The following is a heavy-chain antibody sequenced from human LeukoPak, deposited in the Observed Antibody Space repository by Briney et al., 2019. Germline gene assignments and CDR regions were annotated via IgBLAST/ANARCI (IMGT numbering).Heavy chain of an antibody. CDR1: GGSISSSSYY. J-gene: IGHJ6*03. CDR2: IYYSGST. V-gene: IGHV4-39*01. D-gene: IGHD5/OR15-5a*01. CDR3: ARRGLHEAYYYYYMDV. Sequence: SETLSLTCTVSGGSISSSSYYWGWIRQPPGKGLEWIGSIYYSGSTYYNPSLKSRVTISVDTSKNQFSLKLSSVTAADTAMYYCARRGLHEAYYYYYMDVWGKGTTVTVSS.